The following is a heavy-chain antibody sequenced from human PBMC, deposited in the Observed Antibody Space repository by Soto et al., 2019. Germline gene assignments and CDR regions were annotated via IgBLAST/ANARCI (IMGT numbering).Heavy chain of an antibody. CDR2: VIPILNMA. J-gene: IGHJ6*02. V-gene: IGHV1-69*04. Sequence: GASVKVSCKASGGTFSTYTISWVRQAPGQGLEWMGRVIPILNMANYAQKFQGRVTITADKSTSTAYMILSSLRAEDTAVYYCAKEKSSAIRIVGHYYGMDVWGQGTTVTVSS. CDR1: GGTFSTYT. CDR3: AKEKSSAIRIVGHYYGMDV. D-gene: IGHD2-21*02.